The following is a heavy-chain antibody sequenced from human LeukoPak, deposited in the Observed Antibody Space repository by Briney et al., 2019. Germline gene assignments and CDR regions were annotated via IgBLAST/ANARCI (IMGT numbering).Heavy chain of an antibody. CDR2: IYSGGST. V-gene: IGHV3-53*01. J-gene: IGHJ6*02. CDR3: ARDKRYCSGGSCQYYYYYGMDV. D-gene: IGHD2-15*01. Sequence: SGGSLRLSCAASGFTFSSYEMNWVRQAPGKGLEWVSVIYSGGSTYYADSVKGRFTISRDNSKNTLYLQMNSLRAEDTAVYYCARDKRYCSGGSCQYYYYYGMDVWGQGTTVTVSS. CDR1: GFTFSSYE.